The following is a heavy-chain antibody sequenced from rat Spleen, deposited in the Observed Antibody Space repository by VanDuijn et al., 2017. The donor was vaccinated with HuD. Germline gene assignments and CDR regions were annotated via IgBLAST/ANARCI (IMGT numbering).Heavy chain of an antibody. Sequence: VQLKESGPGLLQPSQTLSLTCTVAGFSLTNFNVHWVRQPPGKGLEWVASISPGGGNTFYRDSVKGRFTISRDNAKTTLYLQMDSLRSEDTATYYCARRFYSGFDYWGQGVMVTVSS. CDR3: ARRFYSGFDY. CDR1: GFSLTNFN. J-gene: IGHJ2*01. V-gene: IGHV5-25*01. CDR2: ISPGGGNT. D-gene: IGHD1-1*01.